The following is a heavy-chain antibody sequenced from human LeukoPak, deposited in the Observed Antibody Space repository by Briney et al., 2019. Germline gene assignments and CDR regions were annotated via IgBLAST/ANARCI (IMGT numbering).Heavy chain of an antibody. CDR1: GFTFRSYE. D-gene: IGHD6-13*01. CDR3: ARASYSSSWIFDP. V-gene: IGHV3-48*03. CDR2: ISSSGSTI. J-gene: IGHJ5*02. Sequence: QPGGSLRLSCAASGFTFRSYEMNWVRQAPGKGLEWVSYISSSGSTIYYADSVKGRYTISRDNAKNSLYLQMDSLRAEDTAVYYCARASYSSSWIFDPWGQGTLVTVSS.